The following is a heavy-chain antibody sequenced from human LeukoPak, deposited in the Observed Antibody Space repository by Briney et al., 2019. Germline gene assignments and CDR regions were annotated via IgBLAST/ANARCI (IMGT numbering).Heavy chain of an antibody. CDR2: ISGSGGST. CDR1: GFTFSSYA. V-gene: IGHV3-23*01. Sequence: TGGSLRLSCAASGFTFSSYAMSWVRQAPGKGLEWVSAISGSGGSTYYADSVKGRFTISRDNSKNTLYLQMNSLRAEDTAVYYCAKYPLTTVVTAALDYWGQGTLVTVSS. J-gene: IGHJ4*02. D-gene: IGHD4-23*01. CDR3: AKYPLTTVVTAALDY.